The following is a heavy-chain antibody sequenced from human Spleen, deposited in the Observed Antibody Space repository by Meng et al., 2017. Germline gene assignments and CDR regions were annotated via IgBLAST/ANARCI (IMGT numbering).Heavy chain of an antibody. CDR2: INAGNGDT. Sequence: QVQLGQSGAEVKKPGASVKVSCKASEYTFTSYAMHWVRQAPGQRLEWMGWINAGNGDTKYSQKFQGRVTITRDTSASTAYMELSSLRSEDTAVYYCARQLTLTKDFDYWGQGTLVTVSS. J-gene: IGHJ4*02. V-gene: IGHV1-3*01. D-gene: IGHD5-24*01. CDR1: EYTFTSYA. CDR3: ARQLTLTKDFDY.